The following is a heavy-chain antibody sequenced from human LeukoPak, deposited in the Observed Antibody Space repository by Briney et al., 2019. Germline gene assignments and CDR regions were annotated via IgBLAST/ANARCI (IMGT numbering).Heavy chain of an antibody. D-gene: IGHD1-26*01. J-gene: IGHJ6*03. CDR1: GFTFSSYE. Sequence: GGSLRLSCAAWGFTFSSYEMNWVRQARGKGREWGSYISSSGSIIYYADSVKGRFTISRDNAKNSLYLQMNSLRAEDTAVYYCATDPYSGAYSEGYYYYMDVWGKGTTVTVSS. CDR2: ISSSGSII. CDR3: ATDPYSGAYSEGYYYYMDV. V-gene: IGHV3-48*03.